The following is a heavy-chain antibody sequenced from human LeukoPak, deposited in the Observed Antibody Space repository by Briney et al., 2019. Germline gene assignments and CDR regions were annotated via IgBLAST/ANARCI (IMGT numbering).Heavy chain of an antibody. V-gene: IGHV4-34*01. CDR3: ARVFVVVPAAIFYYYYYGMDV. Sequence: PSETLSLTCAVYGGSFSGYYWSWIRQPPREGLEWIGDINHSGSTNYNPSLKSRVTISVDTSKNQFSLKLSSVTAADTAVYYCARVFVVVPAAIFYYYYYGMDVWGQGTTVTVSS. CDR2: INHSGST. J-gene: IGHJ6*02. CDR1: GGSFSGYY. D-gene: IGHD2-2*02.